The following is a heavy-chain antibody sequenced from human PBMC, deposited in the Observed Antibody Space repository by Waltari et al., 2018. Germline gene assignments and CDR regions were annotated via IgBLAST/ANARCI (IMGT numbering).Heavy chain of an antibody. Sequence: EVQLVQSGAEVNKPGESLKISCKGSGSSFTSDWLSWVRQMPGKGLEWMGFIYPGDSDTRYSPSFQGQVTISADKSISTAYLQWSSLKASDTAMYYCARRLALSSSWSDYWGQGTLVTVSS. CDR2: IYPGDSDT. CDR1: GSSFTSDW. J-gene: IGHJ4*02. D-gene: IGHD6-13*01. V-gene: IGHV5-51*01. CDR3: ARRLALSSSWSDY.